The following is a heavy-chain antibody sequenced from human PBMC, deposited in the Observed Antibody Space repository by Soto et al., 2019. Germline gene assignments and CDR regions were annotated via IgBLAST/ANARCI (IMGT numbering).Heavy chain of an antibody. CDR2: IIPIFGTP. J-gene: IGHJ6*02. CDR1: GGTLSSYA. CDR3: ARAGYYYGSRGAVSVMDV. Sequence: QVQLVQSGAEVKKPGSSVKVSCKASGGTLSSYAISWVRQAPGQGLEWMGGIIPIFGTPNYAQKLQGRVTITADEATSTAYMEVSSLRSEDTAVYYCARAGYYYGSRGAVSVMDVWGQGTTVTVS. D-gene: IGHD3-22*01. V-gene: IGHV1-69*12.